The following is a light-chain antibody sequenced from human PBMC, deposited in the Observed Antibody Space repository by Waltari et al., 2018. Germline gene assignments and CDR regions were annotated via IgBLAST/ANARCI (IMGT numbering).Light chain of an antibody. Sequence: VLTQSPATLSLSPGETVTLSCRASQNVRRYLAWYQQKAGRAPRLLIYDASSRATGIPVRFSGSGSGTDFTLTITTLESEDFAVYYCQQRRAFGQGTKLEI. CDR1: QNVRRY. V-gene: IGKV3-11*01. CDR2: DAS. J-gene: IGKJ2*01. CDR3: QQRRA.